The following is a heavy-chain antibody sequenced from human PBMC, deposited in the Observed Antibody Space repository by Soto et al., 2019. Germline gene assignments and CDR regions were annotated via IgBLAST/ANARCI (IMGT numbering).Heavy chain of an antibody. CDR3: ARHAGNSWKGDYFDY. D-gene: IGHD6-13*01. CDR2: IDPNDSQT. V-gene: IGHV5-51*01. CDR1: GYSFSSSW. J-gene: IGHJ4*02. Sequence: GGSLKISCRASGYSFSSSWIGWGRQMPWKGLEWMGIIDPNDSQTIYSPSFQGQVTISADKSIDTAYLQWSSLKTSDTAMYYCARHAGNSWKGDYFDYWGQGALVTVSS.